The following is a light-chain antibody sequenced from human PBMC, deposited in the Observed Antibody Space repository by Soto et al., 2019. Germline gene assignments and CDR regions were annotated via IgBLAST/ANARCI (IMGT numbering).Light chain of an antibody. CDR3: QQYENSVMYT. J-gene: IGKJ2*01. CDR1: QSVRSSF. Sequence: EIVLTQSPGTLSLSPGERATLSCRASQSVRSSFLAWYQQKPGQAPRLLIYDVSVRATGIPDRFSGSGAGTDFTLTINRLEPEDFAVYYCQQYENSVMYTFGQGTKLEIK. CDR2: DVS. V-gene: IGKV3-20*01.